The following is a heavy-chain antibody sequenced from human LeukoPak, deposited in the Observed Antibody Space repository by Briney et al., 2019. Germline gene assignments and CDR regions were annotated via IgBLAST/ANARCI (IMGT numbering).Heavy chain of an antibody. V-gene: IGHV3-7*01. CDR3: AREGSSGTAMVTF. D-gene: IGHD5-18*01. CDR2: IKQDGSEK. CDR1: GFTFSNYW. Sequence: GGSLRLSCTASGFTFSNYWMSWVRQAPGKGLEWVANIKQDGSEKYYVDSVKGRFTISRDNAKNSLSLQMNSLRAEDTAVYYCAREGSSGTAMVTFWGQGTLVTVSS. J-gene: IGHJ4*02.